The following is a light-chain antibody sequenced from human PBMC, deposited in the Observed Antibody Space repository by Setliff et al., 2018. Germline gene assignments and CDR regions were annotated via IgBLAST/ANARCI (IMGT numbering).Light chain of an antibody. V-gene: IGLV1-44*01. CDR3: STWDDSLGAVV. J-gene: IGLJ2*01. Sequence: QSALTQPPSASGTPGQRATISCSGSSSNIGSRAVNWYQQLPGTAPELLIYQSVQRPSGVPDRFSGSKSGTSASLAVIGLQSEDEADYYCSTWDDSLGAVVFGGGTKVTVL. CDR2: QSV. CDR1: SSNIGSRA.